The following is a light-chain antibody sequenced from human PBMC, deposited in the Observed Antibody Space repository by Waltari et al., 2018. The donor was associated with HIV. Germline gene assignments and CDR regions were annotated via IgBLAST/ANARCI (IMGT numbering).Light chain of an antibody. V-gene: IGLV1-44*01. CDR2: NND. Sequence: QSVLTQPSSASGTPGQRVTISCSGRFSTVNWYPHVKGAAPKLFIYNNDQRPSEVPDRFAGSKSDTSASLAISGLQTEDEADYYCATWDDSLAGLWVFGGGTRMTVL. CDR1: FST. CDR3: ATWDDSLAGLWV. J-gene: IGLJ3*02.